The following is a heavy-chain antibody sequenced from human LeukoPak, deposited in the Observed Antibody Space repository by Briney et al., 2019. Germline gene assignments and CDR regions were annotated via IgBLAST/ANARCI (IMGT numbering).Heavy chain of an antibody. CDR2: INPSGGST. V-gene: IGHV1-46*01. Sequence: GASVKVSCKASGYTFTSYYMHWVRQAPGQGLEWMGIINPSGGSTSYAQKFQGRVTMTRDMSTSTVYMELSSLRSEDTAVYYCARRGRILWFGELFAYYYYYYMDVWGKGTTVTVSS. CDR1: GYTFTSYY. CDR3: ARRGRILWFGELFAYYYYYYMDV. D-gene: IGHD3-10*01. J-gene: IGHJ6*03.